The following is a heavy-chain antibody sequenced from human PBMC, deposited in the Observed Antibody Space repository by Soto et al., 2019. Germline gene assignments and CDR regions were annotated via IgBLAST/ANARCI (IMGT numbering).Heavy chain of an antibody. CDR2: IYYSGST. CDR1: GGSISSYY. V-gene: IGHV4-59*08. J-gene: IGHJ4*02. D-gene: IGHD7-27*01. Sequence: SATLSLTCTVSGGSISSYYWSWIRQPPGKGLEWIGYIYYSGSTNYNPSLKSRVTMSVDTSKSQLSLTLSSVSAADTAVYYCARGPSGDKVDSWGQGTLVTVSS. CDR3: ARGPSGDKVDS.